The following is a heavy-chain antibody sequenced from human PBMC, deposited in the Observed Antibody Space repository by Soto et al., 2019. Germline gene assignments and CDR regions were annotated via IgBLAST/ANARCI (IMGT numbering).Heavy chain of an antibody. Sequence: SETLSLTCAVYGGSFSGYYWSWIRQPPGKGLEWIGEINHSGSTNYNPSLKSRVTISVDTSKNQFSLKLSSVTAADTAVYYCARGSIAARLRWFDPWGQGTLVTVSS. V-gene: IGHV4-34*01. D-gene: IGHD6-6*01. CDR1: GGSFSGYY. CDR3: ARGSIAARLRWFDP. CDR2: INHSGST. J-gene: IGHJ5*02.